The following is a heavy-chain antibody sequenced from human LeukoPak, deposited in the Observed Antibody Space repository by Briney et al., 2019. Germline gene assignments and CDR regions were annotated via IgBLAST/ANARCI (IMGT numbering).Heavy chain of an antibody. CDR3: ARDEGVGYDSSGYYIYYYYYMDV. J-gene: IGHJ6*03. CDR2: ISAYNGNT. D-gene: IGHD3-22*01. CDR1: GYTFTSYG. Sequence: GASVKVSCKASGYTFTSYGISWVRQAPGQGLEWMGWISAYNGNTNYAQKLQGRVTMTTDTSTSTAYMELRSLRSDDTAVYYCARDEGVGYDSSGYYIYYYYYMDVWGKGTTVTISS. V-gene: IGHV1-18*01.